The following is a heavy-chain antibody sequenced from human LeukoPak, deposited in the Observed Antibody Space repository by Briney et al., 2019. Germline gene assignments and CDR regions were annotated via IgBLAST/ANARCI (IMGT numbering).Heavy chain of an antibody. V-gene: IGHV4-34*01. D-gene: IGHD3-22*01. CDR1: GGSFSGYY. Sequence: SETLSLTCTVSGGSFSGYYWSWIRQPPGKGLEWIGEINHSGSTNYNPSLKSRVTISVDTSKNQFSLKLSSVTAADTAVYYCARGGGYYYDSSGYSLDYWGQGTLVTVSS. CDR3: ARGGGYYYDSSGYSLDY. J-gene: IGHJ4*02. CDR2: INHSGST.